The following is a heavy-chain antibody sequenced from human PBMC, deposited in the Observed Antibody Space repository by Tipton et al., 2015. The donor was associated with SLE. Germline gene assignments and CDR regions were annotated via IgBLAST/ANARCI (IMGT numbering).Heavy chain of an antibody. D-gene: IGHD2-2*01. Sequence: TLSLTCSVSADSIRRSYWSWIRQPPGKGLEWIGYIYYTGDTNYNPSLKSRVTISADTSKNQISLMLSSVTAADTAVYYCARSTAQNWFDTWGQGTLVTVSS. CDR3: ARSTAQNWFDT. CDR2: IYYTGDT. CDR1: ADSIRRSY. V-gene: IGHV4-59*08. J-gene: IGHJ5*02.